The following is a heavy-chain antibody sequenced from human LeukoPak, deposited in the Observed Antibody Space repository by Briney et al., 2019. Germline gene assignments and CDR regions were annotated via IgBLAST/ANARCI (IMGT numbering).Heavy chain of an antibody. V-gene: IGHV4-39*01. J-gene: IGHJ6*03. D-gene: IGHD3-10*01. Sequence: PSETLSLTCTVSGASISNSDRYWGWIRQPPGKGLEWTGSIYYSGITYHNPSLKSRVTISVDTSNNQFSLKMSSVTAADTAVYFCVRHQEGMVRGVLYYMDVWGKGTTVIISS. CDR3: VRHQEGMVRGVLYYMDV. CDR1: GASISNSDRY. CDR2: IYYSGIT.